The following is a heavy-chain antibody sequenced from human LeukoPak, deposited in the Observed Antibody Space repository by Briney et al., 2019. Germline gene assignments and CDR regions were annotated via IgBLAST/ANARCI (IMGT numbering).Heavy chain of an antibody. Sequence: GGSLRLSCAASGFTVSSNYMSWVRQAPGKGLEWVSVIYSGGSTYYADSVKGRFTISRDNSKNTLYLQMNSLRAEDTAVYYCARREIYSSSWNVGYYFDYWGQGTLVTVSS. CDR3: ARREIYSSSWNVGYYFDY. CDR1: GFTVSSNY. D-gene: IGHD6-13*01. V-gene: IGHV3-66*04. J-gene: IGHJ4*02. CDR2: IYSGGST.